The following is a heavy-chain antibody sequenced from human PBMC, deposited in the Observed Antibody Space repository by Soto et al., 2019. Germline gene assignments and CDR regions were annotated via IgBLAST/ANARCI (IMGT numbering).Heavy chain of an antibody. D-gene: IGHD5-12*01. V-gene: IGHV3-74*01. J-gene: IGHJ6*03. CDR3: ARGARGYYYMDV. CDR2: INSDGGTT. Sequence: EVQLVESGGGLVQHGGSLRLSCAASGFTFSNYWIHWVRQAPGKGLVWLSRINSDGGTTNYADSVKGRFTISRDNAKNTLSLQMNSLGADDTAVYDCARGARGYYYMDVWGKGTTVTVSS. CDR1: GFTFSNYW.